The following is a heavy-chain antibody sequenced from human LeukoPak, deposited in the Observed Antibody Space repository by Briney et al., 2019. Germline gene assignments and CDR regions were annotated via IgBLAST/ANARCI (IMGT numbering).Heavy chain of an antibody. Sequence: SGGSLRLSCAASGFTFDDYGMSWVRQAPGKGLEWVSGINWNGGSTGYADSVKGRFTISRDNAKNSVYLQMNTLTTEDTAMYYCARAPGGLLWFGQLLWGQGTLVTVSS. D-gene: IGHD3-10*01. CDR2: INWNGGST. CDR1: GFTFDDYG. V-gene: IGHV3-20*04. CDR3: ARAPGGLLWFGQLL. J-gene: IGHJ4*02.